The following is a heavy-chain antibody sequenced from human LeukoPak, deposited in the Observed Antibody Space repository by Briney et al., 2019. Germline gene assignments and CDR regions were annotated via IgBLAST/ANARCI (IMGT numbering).Heavy chain of an antibody. V-gene: IGHV4-31*03. CDR1: GASITSGFYY. CDR2: IYSSGSI. CDR3: ARENGPDYYYGMDV. J-gene: IGHJ6*02. D-gene: IGHD2-8*01. Sequence: SETLSLTCTVSGASITSGFYYWTWIRQHPGKGLEWIGYIYSSGSIYYNPSLKSRLTISLDTSENQFSLELSSVTAADTAVYYCARENGPDYYYGMDVWGQGTTVTVSS.